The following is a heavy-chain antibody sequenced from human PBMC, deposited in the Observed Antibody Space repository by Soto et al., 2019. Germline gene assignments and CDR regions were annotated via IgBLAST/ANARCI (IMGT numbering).Heavy chain of an antibody. D-gene: IGHD3-22*01. J-gene: IGHJ4*02. Sequence: VGSLRLSCAASGFTFSSYAMSWVRQAPGKGLEWVSAISGSGGSTYYADSVKGRFTISRDNSKNTLYLQMNSLRAEDTAVYYCAKDRGPYYYDSSGYYSWGQGTLVTVSS. V-gene: IGHV3-23*01. CDR3: AKDRGPYYYDSSGYYS. CDR1: GFTFSSYA. CDR2: ISGSGGST.